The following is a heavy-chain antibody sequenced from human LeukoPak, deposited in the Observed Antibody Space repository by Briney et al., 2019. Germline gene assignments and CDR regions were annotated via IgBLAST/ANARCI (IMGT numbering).Heavy chain of an antibody. J-gene: IGHJ4*02. V-gene: IGHV4-34*01. D-gene: IGHD3-3*01. CDR1: GGSFSAYY. CDR3: ARGRGYVLRFLEWLCYFDY. CDR2: INHSGST. Sequence: SETLSLACAVYGGSFSAYYWSWIRQPPGKGLEWIGEINHSGSTNYNPSLKSRVTISVDTSKNQFSLKLSSVTAADTAVYYCARGRGYVLRFLEWLCYFDYWGQGTLVTVSS.